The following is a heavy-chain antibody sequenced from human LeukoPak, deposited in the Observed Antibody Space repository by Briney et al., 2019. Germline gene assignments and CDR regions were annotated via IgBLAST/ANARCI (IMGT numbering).Heavy chain of an antibody. CDR2: IKPDGSDK. J-gene: IGHJ4*02. CDR1: GFTFSSFW. CDR3: SGRSGFSSVY. Sequence: HTGGSLRLSCAGSGFTFSSFWMTWVRQAPGKGLEWVANIKPDGSDKFYVDSVKGRFTISRDNAKNSVYLQMNSLRAEDTAVYYCSGRSGFSSVYWGQGTLVTVSS. V-gene: IGHV3-7*01. D-gene: IGHD6-19*01.